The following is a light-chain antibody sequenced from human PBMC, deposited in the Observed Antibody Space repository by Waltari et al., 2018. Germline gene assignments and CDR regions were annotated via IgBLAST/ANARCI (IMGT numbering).Light chain of an antibody. CDR1: TDDVGGFDA. Sequence: QSALNQPASVSGSPGQSINISCTGTTDDVGGFDAVSWYQQYPGEQPTLIIFDAIWRPSGVSERFSGAKSGNTATLTISGLRPEDEAIYHCCSYVRGNGITFGGGTKLTVL. J-gene: IGLJ2*01. CDR3: CSYVRGNGIT. CDR2: DAI. V-gene: IGLV2-23*01.